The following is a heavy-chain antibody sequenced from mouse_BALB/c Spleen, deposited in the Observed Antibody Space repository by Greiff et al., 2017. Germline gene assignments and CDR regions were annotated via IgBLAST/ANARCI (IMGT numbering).Heavy chain of an antibody. Sequence: EVKVVESGGGLVQPGGSRKLSCAASGFTFSSFGMHWVRQAPEKGLEWVAYISSGSSTIYYADTVKGRFTISRDNPKNTLFLQMTSLRSEDTAMYYCVFLGSSYAMDYWGQGTSVTVSS. CDR1: GFTFSSFG. D-gene: IGHD1-1*01. CDR3: VFLGSSYAMDY. CDR2: ISSGSSTI. V-gene: IGHV5-17*02. J-gene: IGHJ4*01.